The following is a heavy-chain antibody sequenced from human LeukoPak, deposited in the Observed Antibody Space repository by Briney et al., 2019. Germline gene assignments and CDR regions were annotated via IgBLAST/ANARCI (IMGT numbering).Heavy chain of an antibody. D-gene: IGHD1-26*01. CDR2: IKQDGSEK. CDR3: ASGILFSGSYWGAFDI. Sequence: PGGSLRLSCAASGFTFSSYWMSWVRQAPGKGLEWVTNIKQDGSEKYYVDSVKGRFTISRDNAKNSLYLQMNSLRAEDTAVYYCASGILFSGSYWGAFDIWGQGTMVTVSS. J-gene: IGHJ3*02. V-gene: IGHV3-7*01. CDR1: GFTFSSYW.